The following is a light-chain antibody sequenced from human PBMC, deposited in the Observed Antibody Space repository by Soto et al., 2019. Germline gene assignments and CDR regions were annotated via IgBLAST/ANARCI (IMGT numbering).Light chain of an antibody. CDR3: CSYAGGPRPVL. Sequence: QSALTQPASVSGSPGQSITISCTGASSDVGSYNLVSWYQQHPGKAPKLIIYEGNKRPSGISNRFSGSKSGNTASLTISGLQAEDEADYYCCSYAGGPRPVLFGGGTKLTVL. V-gene: IGLV2-23*01. CDR1: SSDVGSYNL. J-gene: IGLJ2*01. CDR2: EGN.